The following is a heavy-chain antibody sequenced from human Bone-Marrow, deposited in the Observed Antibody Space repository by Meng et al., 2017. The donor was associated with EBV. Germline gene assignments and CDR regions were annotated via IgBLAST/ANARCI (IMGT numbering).Heavy chain of an antibody. J-gene: IGHJ4*02. CDR1: GGTFSSYA. CDR2: IIPIFGTA. Sequence: QVHVVESGAEVKKPGSSVRVSCKASGGTFSSYAISWVRHAPGQGLERMGGIIPIFGTANYAQKFQGRVTITADESTSTAYMELSSLRSEDTAVYYCARDSDILTGPGGYWGQGTLVTGSS. CDR3: ARDSDILTGPGGY. V-gene: IGHV1-69*01. D-gene: IGHD3-9*01.